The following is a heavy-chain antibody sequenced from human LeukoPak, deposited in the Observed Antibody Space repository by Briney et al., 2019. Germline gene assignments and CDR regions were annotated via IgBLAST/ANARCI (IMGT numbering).Heavy chain of an antibody. J-gene: IGHJ6*02. CDR2: ISGSGGST. CDR1: GFTFSSYA. D-gene: IGHD5-18*01. V-gene: IGHV3-23*01. CDR3: AKVMRGYSYGYYYGMDV. Sequence: QPGGSLRLSCAASGFTFSSYAMSWVRQAPGKGLEWVSAISGSGGSTYYTDSVKGRFTISRDNSKNTLYLQMNSLRAEDTAVYYCAKVMRGYSYGYYYGMDVWGQGTTVTVSS.